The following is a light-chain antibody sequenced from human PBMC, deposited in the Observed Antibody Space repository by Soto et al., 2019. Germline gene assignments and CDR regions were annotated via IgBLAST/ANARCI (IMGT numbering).Light chain of an antibody. J-gene: IGKJ1*01. CDR1: KSISSW. V-gene: IGKV1-5*03. CDR2: KAS. CDR3: QHYNSYSEA. Sequence: GDRVTITCRASKSISSWLAWYXQKXGKXXKXXXYKASTLKGGVPSRFSGSGYGTEFTLTISSLQPDDFATYYCQHYNSYSEAFGQGTKVDIK.